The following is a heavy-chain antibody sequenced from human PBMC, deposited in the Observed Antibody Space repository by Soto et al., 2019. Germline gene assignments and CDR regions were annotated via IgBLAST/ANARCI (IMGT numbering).Heavy chain of an antibody. V-gene: IGHV1-18*04. CDR1: GYTFTSYG. CDR2: ISAYKGNT. CDR3: ARDHYGYYDFWSGSRAFDI. D-gene: IGHD3-3*01. Sequence: GAAGRVSCKASGYTFTSYGISWVRQAPGQGVEWMGWISAYKGNTNYGQKLQGRVTMTTDTSTSTAYMELRSLRSDDTAVYYCARDHYGYYDFWSGSRAFDIWGQGTMVTVSS. J-gene: IGHJ3*02.